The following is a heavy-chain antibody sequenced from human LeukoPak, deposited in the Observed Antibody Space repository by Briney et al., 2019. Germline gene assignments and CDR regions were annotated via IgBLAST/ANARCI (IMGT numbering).Heavy chain of an antibody. J-gene: IGHJ4*02. D-gene: IGHD4-17*01. CDR1: GYSISSGFY. CDR2: VYHGGSS. CDR3: ARDAVLNYGETNRDFDY. Sequence: SETLSLTCTVSGYSISSGFYWGWIRQPPGKGLEWIGNVYHGGSSYYNPSLKSRVTISVDTSKNQFSLKLSSVTAADTAVYYCARDAVLNYGETNRDFDYWGQGTLVTVSS. V-gene: IGHV4-38-2*02.